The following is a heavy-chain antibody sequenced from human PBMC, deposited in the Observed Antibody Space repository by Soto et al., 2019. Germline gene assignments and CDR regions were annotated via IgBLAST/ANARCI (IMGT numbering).Heavy chain of an antibody. V-gene: IGHV3-15*01. D-gene: IGHD3-3*01. J-gene: IGHJ4*02. CDR3: ATDGRWSAH. CDR1: GGSISSYY. Sequence: ETLSLTCTVSGGSISSYYWSWVRQAPGKGLEWVGRIKSKTDGGTTDYAAPVKGRFTISRDDSKNTLYLQMTSLKIEDTAVYYCATDGRWSAHWGQGTLVTVSS. CDR2: IKSKTDGGTT.